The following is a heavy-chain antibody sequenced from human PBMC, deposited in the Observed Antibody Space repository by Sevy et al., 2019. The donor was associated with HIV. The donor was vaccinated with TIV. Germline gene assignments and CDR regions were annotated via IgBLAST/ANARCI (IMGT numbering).Heavy chain of an antibody. CDR1: GDPLNVYK. CDR2: FNTGTGDT. Sequence: ASVKVSCKASGDPLNVYKIHWVRQAPGQSLEWMGWFNTGTGDTRFSQNFRRRVTLTRDTSANTAYMELGSLRSEDTGIYYCARNEDIWGQGTMVTVSS. CDR3: ARNEDI. J-gene: IGHJ3*02. V-gene: IGHV1-3*04.